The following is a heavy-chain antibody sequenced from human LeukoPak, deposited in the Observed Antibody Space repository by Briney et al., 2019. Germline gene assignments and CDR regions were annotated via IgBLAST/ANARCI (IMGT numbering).Heavy chain of an antibody. Sequence: GGSLRLSCAASGFTFSSYGMHWVRQAPGKGLEWVAFIRYDGSNKYYADSVKGRFTISRDNSKNTLYLQMNSLRAEDTAVYYCAKDAPIAAAGTVYWGQGTLVTVSS. V-gene: IGHV3-30*02. J-gene: IGHJ4*02. CDR3: AKDAPIAAAGTVY. CDR2: IRYDGSNK. D-gene: IGHD6-13*01. CDR1: GFTFSSYG.